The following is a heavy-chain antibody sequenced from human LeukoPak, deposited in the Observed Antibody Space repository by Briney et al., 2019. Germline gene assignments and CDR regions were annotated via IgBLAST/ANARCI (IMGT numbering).Heavy chain of an antibody. CDR1: GFTFSSYA. CDR3: AKVPYYGSGDTGADY. J-gene: IGHJ4*02. Sequence: GGSLRLSCAASGFTFSSYAMSWVRQVPGKGLEWVSAISGSGGSTYYADSVKGRFTISRDNSKNTLYLQMNSLRAEGTAVYYCAKVPYYGSGDTGADYWGQGTLVTVSS. CDR2: ISGSGGST. D-gene: IGHD3-10*01. V-gene: IGHV3-23*01.